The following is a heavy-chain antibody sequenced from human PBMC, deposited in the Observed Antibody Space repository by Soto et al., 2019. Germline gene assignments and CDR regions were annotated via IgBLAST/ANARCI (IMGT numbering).Heavy chain of an antibody. J-gene: IGHJ4*02. CDR3: AKDGRGSGSHYNSFGY. Sequence: EVHLVASGGGLIQPGGSLKLSCAASGFTVGNNYMSWVRQAPGQGLEWVSLIYSTGTTKYADSVKGRFTVSRDNAKNTPYLQMNSLRAEDTAVYYCAKDGRGSGSHYNSFGYWGQGTLVTGSS. V-gene: IGHV3-53*01. CDR2: IYSTGTT. D-gene: IGHD3-10*01. CDR1: GFTVGNNY.